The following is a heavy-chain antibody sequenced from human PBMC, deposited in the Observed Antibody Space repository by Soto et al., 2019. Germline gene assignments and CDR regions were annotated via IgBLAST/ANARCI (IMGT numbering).Heavy chain of an antibody. CDR2: IDPSDSYT. CDR3: ARLSRLTIFGVVTHYYYYGMDV. Sequence: GESLKISCKGSGYSFTSYWISWVRQMPGKGLEWMGRIDPSDSYTNYSPSFQGHVTISADKSISTAYLQWSSLKASDTAMYYCARLSRLTIFGVVTHYYYYGMDVWGQGTTVTVSS. D-gene: IGHD3-3*01. CDR1: GYSFTSYW. J-gene: IGHJ6*02. V-gene: IGHV5-10-1*01.